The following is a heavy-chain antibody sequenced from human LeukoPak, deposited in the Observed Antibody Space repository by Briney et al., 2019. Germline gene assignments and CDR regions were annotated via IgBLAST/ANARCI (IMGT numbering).Heavy chain of an antibody. V-gene: IGHV3-23*01. J-gene: IGHJ6*02. Sequence: GGSLRLSCAASGFPFSNYAINWVRQAPGKGLEWVSIISSTGYDSNYAESVKGRFTVSRDNSRNTVYLQMNSLRDEDAAVYYCAKATVTDHYHYAVDVWGQGTAVSVSS. D-gene: IGHD4-17*01. CDR2: ISSTGYDS. CDR3: AKATVTDHYHYAVDV. CDR1: GFPFSNYA.